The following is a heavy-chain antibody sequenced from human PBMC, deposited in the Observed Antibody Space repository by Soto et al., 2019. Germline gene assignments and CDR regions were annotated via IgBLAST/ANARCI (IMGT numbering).Heavy chain of an antibody. CDR2: IYSGGDT. D-gene: IGHD2-15*01. CDR1: GFTVSSDY. Sequence: GGSLRLSCAASGFTVSSDYVTWVRQDPGKGLEWVSVIYSGGDTFYAESVKGRFTISRDKSKNTVDLQMNSLTAEDTAVYYCARVFPYCSGGTCYSVYFDYWGQGALVTVSS. J-gene: IGHJ4*02. V-gene: IGHV3-66*01. CDR3: ARVFPYCSGGTCYSVYFDY.